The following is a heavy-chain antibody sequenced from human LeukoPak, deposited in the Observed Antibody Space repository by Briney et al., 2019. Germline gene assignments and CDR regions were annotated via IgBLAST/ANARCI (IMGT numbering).Heavy chain of an antibody. D-gene: IGHD5-24*01. CDR3: ARGAKRWLQPPGYFDY. CDR1: GYTFTSYD. Sequence: ASVKVSCKASGYTFTSYDINWVRQATGQGLEWMGWMNPNSGNTGYAQKFQGRVTMTRNTSISTAYMELSSLRSEDTAVYYCARGAKRWLQPPGYFDYWGQGTLVTVSS. CDR2: MNPNSGNT. V-gene: IGHV1-8*01. J-gene: IGHJ4*02.